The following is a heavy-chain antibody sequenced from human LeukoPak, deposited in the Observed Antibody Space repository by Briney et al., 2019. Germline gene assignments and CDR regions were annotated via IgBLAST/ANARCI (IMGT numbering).Heavy chain of an antibody. D-gene: IGHD3-22*01. V-gene: IGHV3-21*01. CDR3: ARGDDYYDSSGLIDY. CDR1: GLTFSSYS. Sequence: PGGSLRLSCAASGLTFSSYSMNWVRQAPGKGLEWVSSISSSSSYIYYADPVKGRFTISRDNAKNSLYLQMNSLRAEDTAVYYCARGDDYYDSSGLIDYWGQGTLVTVSS. J-gene: IGHJ4*02. CDR2: ISSSSSYI.